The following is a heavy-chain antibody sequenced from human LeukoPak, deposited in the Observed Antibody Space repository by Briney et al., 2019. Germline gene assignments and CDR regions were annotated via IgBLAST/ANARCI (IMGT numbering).Heavy chain of an antibody. CDR2: INHSGST. Sequence: SETLSLTCAVYGGSFSGYYWSWIRQPPGKGLEWIGEINHSGSTNYNPSLKSRVTISVDTSKNQFSLKLSSVTAADTAVYYCARENIAVAGTFIDYWGQGTLVTVSS. V-gene: IGHV4-34*01. J-gene: IGHJ4*02. D-gene: IGHD6-19*01. CDR3: ARENIAVAGTFIDY. CDR1: GGSFSGYY.